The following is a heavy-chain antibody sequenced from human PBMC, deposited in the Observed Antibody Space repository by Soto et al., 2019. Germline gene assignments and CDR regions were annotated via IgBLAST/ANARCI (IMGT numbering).Heavy chain of an antibody. V-gene: IGHV1-69*02. CDR2: IIPMLGIR. Sequence: QVQLVQSGAEVKKPGSSVKVSCKDSGGTFRTYSMFWVRQAPGQGLEWMGRIIPMLGIRNYAQRFQDRVTITADKSTATAHMELSSLRSEDTALYYCTIGSWSGEVFDIWGQGTMVTVS. D-gene: IGHD2-21*01. CDR3: TIGSWSGEVFDI. CDR1: GGTFRTYS. J-gene: IGHJ3*02.